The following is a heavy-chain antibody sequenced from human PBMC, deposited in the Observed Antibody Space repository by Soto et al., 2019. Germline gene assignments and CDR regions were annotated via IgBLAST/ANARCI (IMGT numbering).Heavy chain of an antibody. CDR3: ATYPRPYKWTDI. CDR1: GGALTSYP. J-gene: IGHJ4*02. CDR2: IDPIVDTS. Sequence: QVRLEQSGAEVKKPGSSVRVSCQASGGALTSYPIHWVRQAPGQGLEWMGVIDPIVDTSNLAEKFKNRLTLTADTSTKTVYMDLTSLRSDDTAIYFCATYPRPYKWTDIWGRGTQLTVSS. V-gene: IGHV1-69*06. D-gene: IGHD1-20*01.